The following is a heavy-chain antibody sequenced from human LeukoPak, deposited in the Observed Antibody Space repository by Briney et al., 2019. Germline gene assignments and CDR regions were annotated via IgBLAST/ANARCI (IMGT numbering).Heavy chain of an antibody. V-gene: IGHV3-48*03. Sequence: PGGSLRLSCTASGFTFSSYEMNWVRQAPGKGLEWVSDISSSGSPIYYADSVEGLFTCSRDNAKNSLYLQMSSLRAEDTAVYYCARTIAFWGQGTLVAVSS. CDR1: GFTFSSYE. J-gene: IGHJ4*02. D-gene: IGHD3-3*01. CDR2: ISSSGSPI. CDR3: ARTIAF.